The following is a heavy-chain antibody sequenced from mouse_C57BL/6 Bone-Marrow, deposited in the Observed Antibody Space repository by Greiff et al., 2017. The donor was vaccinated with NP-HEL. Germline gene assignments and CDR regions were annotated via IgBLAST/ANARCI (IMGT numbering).Heavy chain of an antibody. CDR1: GFTFSSYA. CDR3: ARVYYSIAWFAY. V-gene: IGHV5-4*01. Sequence: EVQRVESGGGLVKPGGSLKLSCAASGFTFSSYAMSWVRQTPEKRLEWVATISDGGSYTYYPDNVKGRFTFSRDNAKNNLYLQMSHLQSEDTAMYYCARVYYSIAWFAYWGQGTLVTVSA. J-gene: IGHJ3*01. CDR2: ISDGGSYT. D-gene: IGHD2-5*01.